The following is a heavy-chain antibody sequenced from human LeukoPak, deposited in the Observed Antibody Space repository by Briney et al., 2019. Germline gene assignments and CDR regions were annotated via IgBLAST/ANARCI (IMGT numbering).Heavy chain of an antibody. J-gene: IGHJ4*02. CDR1: GFTFSSYG. CDR3: AKRDFDY. Sequence: GGSLRLSCAASGFTFSSYGTHWVRQAPGKGLEWVAVISYDGSNKYYADSVKGRFTISRDNSKYTLYLQMNSLRAEDTAVYYCAKRDFDYWGQGTLVTVSS. CDR2: ISYDGSNK. V-gene: IGHV3-30*18.